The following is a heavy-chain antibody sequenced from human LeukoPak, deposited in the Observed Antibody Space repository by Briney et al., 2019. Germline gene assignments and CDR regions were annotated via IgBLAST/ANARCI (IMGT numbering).Heavy chain of an antibody. CDR3: ARDSPSIGGSGSHYYFDY. CDR2: ISSSSSTI. Sequence: GGSLRLSCAASGFTFSSYSMNWVRQAPGKGLEWVSYISSSSSTIYYADSVKGRFTISRDNAKNSLYLQMNSLRAEDTAVYYCARDSPSIGGSGSHYYFDYWGQGTLVTVSS. CDR1: GFTFSSYS. V-gene: IGHV3-48*01. D-gene: IGHD3-10*01. J-gene: IGHJ4*02.